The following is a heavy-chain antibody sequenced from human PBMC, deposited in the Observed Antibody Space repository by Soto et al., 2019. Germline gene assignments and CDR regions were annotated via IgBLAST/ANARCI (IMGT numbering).Heavy chain of an antibody. V-gene: IGHV1-2*04. D-gene: IGHD3-10*01. CDR3: ARYGGTYYFGRGDQDGMDV. CDR2: INPNSGGT. CDR1: GYTFTGYY. J-gene: IGHJ6*02. Sequence: QVQLVQSGAEVKKPGASVKVSCKASGYTFTGYYMHWVRQAPGQGLEWMGWINPNSGGTNYAQKFQGWGTMTRDTSISTAYMELSRLRSDDTAVYYCARYGGTYYFGRGDQDGMDVWGQGTTVTVSS.